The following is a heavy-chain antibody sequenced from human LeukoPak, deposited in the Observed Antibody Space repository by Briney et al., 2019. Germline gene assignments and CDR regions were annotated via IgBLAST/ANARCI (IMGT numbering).Heavy chain of an antibody. CDR2: INWNGGST. J-gene: IGHJ4*02. D-gene: IGHD2-2*01. CDR1: GFTFDDYG. CDR3: ARTKRAPAASPFDY. V-gene: IGHV3-20*04. Sequence: GGSLRLSCAASGFTFDDYGMSWVRQGPGKGLEWVSGINWNGGSTGYADSVKGRFTISRDNAKNSLYLQMNSLRAEDTALYYCARTKRAPAASPFDYWGQGTLVTVSS.